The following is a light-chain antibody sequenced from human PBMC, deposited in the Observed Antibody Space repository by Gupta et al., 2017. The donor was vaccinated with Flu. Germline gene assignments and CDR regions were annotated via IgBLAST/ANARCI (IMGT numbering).Light chain of an antibody. V-gene: IGLV2-18*02. CDR1: SSDVGNYNR. CDR3: SSYTTSTTFV. Sequence: QSALTQPPSVSGSPGQSVTISCTGTSSDVGNYNRVSWYQQPPGTATKVMIYEVSNRPSGVPDRFSGSKSGNTASLTISGLQAEDEADYYCSSYTTSTTFVFGTGTKVTVL. J-gene: IGLJ1*01. CDR2: EVS.